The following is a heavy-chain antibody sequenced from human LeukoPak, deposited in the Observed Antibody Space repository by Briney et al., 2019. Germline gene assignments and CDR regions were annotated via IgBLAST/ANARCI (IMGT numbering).Heavy chain of an antibody. D-gene: IGHD3-3*01. CDR2: INHSGST. V-gene: IGHV4-34*01. J-gene: IGHJ4*02. CDR1: GGSFSGYY. Sequence: SETLSLTCAVYGGSFSGYYWSWIRQLPGKGLEWIGEINHSGSTNYNPSLKSRVTISVDTSKNQFSLKLSSVTAADTAVYYCARGLVVDFWSGYYPYFDYWGQGTLVTVSS. CDR3: ARGLVVDFWSGYYPYFDY.